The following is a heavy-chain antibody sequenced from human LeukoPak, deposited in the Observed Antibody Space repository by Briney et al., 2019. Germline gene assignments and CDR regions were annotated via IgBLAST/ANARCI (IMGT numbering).Heavy chain of an antibody. CDR1: GGSISNYY. CDR2: IYTTGNT. CDR3: ARLSVYHYSGSYLIRGWFDP. Sequence: PSETLSLTCAVSGGSISNYYWSWIRQPAGKGLEWIGRIYTTGNTNYNPSLKSRVAMSVDTSENQFSLKLSSVTAADTAVYYCARLSVYHYSGSYLIRGWFDPWGQGTLVTVSS. D-gene: IGHD3-10*01. V-gene: IGHV4-4*07. J-gene: IGHJ5*02.